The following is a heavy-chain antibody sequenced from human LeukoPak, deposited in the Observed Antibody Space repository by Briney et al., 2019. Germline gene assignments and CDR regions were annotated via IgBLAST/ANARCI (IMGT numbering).Heavy chain of an antibody. CDR3: VRDGGITGSYWYFDY. Sequence: MPSQTLSLTCTVSGGPISSGDYYWSWIRQPPGKGLEWIGYIYYSGSTYYNPSLKSRVTISVDTSKNQFSLTLSSVTAADTAVYYCVRDGGITGSYWYFDYWDQGTLVTVSS. CDR1: GGPISSGDYY. V-gene: IGHV4-30-4*01. J-gene: IGHJ4*02. CDR2: IYYSGST. D-gene: IGHD1-20*01.